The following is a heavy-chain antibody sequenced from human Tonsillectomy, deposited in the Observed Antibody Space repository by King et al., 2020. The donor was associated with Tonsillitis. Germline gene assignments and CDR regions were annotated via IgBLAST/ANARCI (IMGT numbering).Heavy chain of an antibody. CDR1: GGSFSGYY. V-gene: IGHV4-34*01. CDR2: INHSGNT. Sequence: VQLQQWGAGLLKPSETLSRTCAVYGGSFSGYYWSWIRQPPGTGLEWIGEINHSGNTNYNPSFKSRVTMSVDTSKNQFSLKLSSVTAADTAVYYCARTVSAPRYFDYWGQGTLVTVSS. CDR3: ARTVSAPRYFDY. J-gene: IGHJ4*02. D-gene: IGHD5/OR15-5a*01.